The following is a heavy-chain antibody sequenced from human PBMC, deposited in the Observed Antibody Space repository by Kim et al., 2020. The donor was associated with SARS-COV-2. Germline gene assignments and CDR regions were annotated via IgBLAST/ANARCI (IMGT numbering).Heavy chain of an antibody. J-gene: IGHJ6*02. V-gene: IGHV4-61*02. CDR2: IYTSGST. CDR3: ASGWYYYYGMDV. Sequence: SETLSLTCTVSGGSISSGSYYWSWIWQPAGKGLEWIGRIYTSGSTNYNPSLKSRVTISVDTSKNQFSLKLSSVTAADTAVYYCASGWYYYYGMDVWGQGTTVTVSS. CDR1: GGSISSGSYY. D-gene: IGHD6-19*01.